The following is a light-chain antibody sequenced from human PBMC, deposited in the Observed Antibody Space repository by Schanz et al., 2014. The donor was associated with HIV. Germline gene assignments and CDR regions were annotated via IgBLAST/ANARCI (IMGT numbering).Light chain of an antibody. J-gene: IGLJ2*01. CDR3: NSYTSTATVI. CDR1: SSDIGGYDL. CDR2: EVT. V-gene: IGLV2-8*01. Sequence: QFALTQPPSASGSPGQSVTVSCTGTSSDIGGYDLVSWYQQHPGKAPKLIIYEVTKRPSGVPDRFSGSKSGNTASLTISGLQADDEAHYYCNSYTSTATVIFGVGTKLTVL.